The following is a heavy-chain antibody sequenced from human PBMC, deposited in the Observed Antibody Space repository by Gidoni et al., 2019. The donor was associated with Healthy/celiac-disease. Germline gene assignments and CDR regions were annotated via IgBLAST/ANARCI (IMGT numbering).Heavy chain of an antibody. CDR1: GYSFTSYW. CDR3: ARLRERAAYCGGDCYTTGLTDYGMDV. J-gene: IGHJ6*02. D-gene: IGHD2-21*02. V-gene: IGHV5-51*03. Sequence: EVQLVQSGAEVKKPGESLKISCKGSGYSFTSYWIGWVRQMPGKGLEWMGIIYPGDSDTRYSPSFQGQVTISADKSISTAYLQWSSLKASDTAMYYCARLRERAAYCGGDCYTTGLTDYGMDVWGQGTTVTVSS. CDR2: IYPGDSDT.